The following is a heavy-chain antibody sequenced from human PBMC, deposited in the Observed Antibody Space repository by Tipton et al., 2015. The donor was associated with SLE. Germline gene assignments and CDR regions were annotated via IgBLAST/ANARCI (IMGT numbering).Heavy chain of an antibody. CDR3: ARLRAAAGFGY. D-gene: IGHD6-13*01. Sequence: TLSLTCTVSGGSISSYYWSWIRQPPGKGLEWIGYIYYSGSTDYNRSLKSRVTISVDTSKNQFSLKLSSVTAADTAVYYCARLRAAAGFGYWGQGTLVTVSS. J-gene: IGHJ4*02. CDR2: IYYSGST. CDR1: GGSISSYY. V-gene: IGHV4-59*12.